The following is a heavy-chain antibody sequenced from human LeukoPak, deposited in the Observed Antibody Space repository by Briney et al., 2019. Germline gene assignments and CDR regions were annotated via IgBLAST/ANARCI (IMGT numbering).Heavy chain of an antibody. CDR3: ARGRVPATSVTGY. J-gene: IGHJ4*02. D-gene: IGHD2-15*01. V-gene: IGHV4-34*01. CDR2: INHSGNT. Sequence: PSETLSLTCAVYGVSFSGHYWSWIRQPPGKGLEWIGEINHSGNTNYNPSLKSRVIISVDTSKNQLSLKLSSVTAADTAVYYCARGRVPATSVTGYWCQGTLVTVSS. CDR1: GVSFSGHY.